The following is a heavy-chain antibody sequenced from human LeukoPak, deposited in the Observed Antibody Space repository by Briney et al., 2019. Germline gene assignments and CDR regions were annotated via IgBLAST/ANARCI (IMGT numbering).Heavy chain of an antibody. CDR2: IWYDGSNK. J-gene: IGHJ4*02. Sequence: PGGSLRLSCAASGFTFSNYGMHWVRQAPGKGLEWVAYIWYDGSNKYYTDSVKGRLTISRDNSENTLYLQMNSLRAEDTAVYYCAAVRGVIIPLFLRFDYWGQGTLVTVSS. CDR1: GFTFSNYG. CDR3: AAVRGVIIPLFLRFDY. V-gene: IGHV3-30*02. D-gene: IGHD3-10*01.